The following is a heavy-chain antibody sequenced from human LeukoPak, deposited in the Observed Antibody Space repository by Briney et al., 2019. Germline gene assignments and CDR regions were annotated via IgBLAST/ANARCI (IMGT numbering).Heavy chain of an antibody. J-gene: IGHJ5*02. CDR2: FYHSGST. D-gene: IGHD3-22*01. CDR3: AREAMIVVVTPGWFDP. Sequence: SETLSLTCAVSGGSISSSNWWSWVRQPPGKGLEWIGEFYHSGSTNYNPSLKSRVTISVDKSKNQFSLKLSSVTAADTAVYYCAREAMIVVVTPGWFDPWGQGTLVTVSS. CDR1: GGSISSSNW. V-gene: IGHV4-4*02.